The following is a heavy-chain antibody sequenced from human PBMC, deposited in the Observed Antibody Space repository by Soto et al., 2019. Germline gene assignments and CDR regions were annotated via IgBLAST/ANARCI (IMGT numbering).Heavy chain of an antibody. V-gene: IGHV3-53*01. J-gene: IGHJ1*01. D-gene: IGHD3-22*01. CDR2: IYSGGST. Sequence: EVQLVESGGGLIQPGGSLRLSCAASGFTVSSNYMSWVRRAPGKGLEWVSVIYSGGSTYYADSVKGRFTISRDNSKNTLYLQMNSLRAEDTAVYYCARDRVESGYPEYFQHWGQGNLVTVSS. CDR1: GFTVSSNY. CDR3: ARDRVESGYPEYFQH.